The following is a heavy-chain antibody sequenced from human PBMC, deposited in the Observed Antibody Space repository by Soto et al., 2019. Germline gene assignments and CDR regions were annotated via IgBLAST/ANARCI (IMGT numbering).Heavy chain of an antibody. CDR2: IYYSGST. D-gene: IGHD2-2*02. J-gene: IGHJ4*02. Sequence: SETLSLTCTVSGGSISSYYWSWIRQPPGKGLEWIGYIYYSGSTNYNPSLKSRVTISVDTSKNQFSLKLSSVTAADTAVYYCARGSYCSSTSCCTFDYWGQGTLVTVSS. CDR1: GGSISSYY. CDR3: ARGSYCSSTSCCTFDY. V-gene: IGHV4-59*01.